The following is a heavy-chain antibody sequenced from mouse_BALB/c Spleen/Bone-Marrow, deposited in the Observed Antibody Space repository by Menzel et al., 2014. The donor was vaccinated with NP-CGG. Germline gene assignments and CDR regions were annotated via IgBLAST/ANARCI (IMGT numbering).Heavy chain of an antibody. CDR2: INPDSSTI. D-gene: IGHD2-3*01. J-gene: IGHJ3*01. V-gene: IGHV4-1*02. CDR1: GFDFSGFW. Sequence: EVQLQESGGGLVQPGGSLKLSCAASGFDFSGFWMGWVRQAPGKGLEWIGEINPDSSTINYTLSLKDRFIISRDNAKNTLYLQMSKVRAEDSALYYWARLGYYGGFAYWGQGTLVTVSA. CDR3: ARLGYYGGFAY.